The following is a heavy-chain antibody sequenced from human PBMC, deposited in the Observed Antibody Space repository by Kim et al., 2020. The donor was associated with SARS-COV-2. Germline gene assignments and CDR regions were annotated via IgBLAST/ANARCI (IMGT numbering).Heavy chain of an antibody. CDR1: GASISSSSYF. V-gene: IGHV4-39*01. CDR2: IYETGTT. D-gene: IGHD6-13*01. J-gene: IGHJ4*02. CDR3: ARPMEQLVRGPLYY. Sequence: SETLSLTCTLSGASISSSSYFWGWIRQPPGKGLEWIGSIYETGTTYYNPSLKSRVTISVDTSKNQFSLKLSSVTATDTAVYYFARPMEQLVRGPLYYWGQGSLVTVSS.